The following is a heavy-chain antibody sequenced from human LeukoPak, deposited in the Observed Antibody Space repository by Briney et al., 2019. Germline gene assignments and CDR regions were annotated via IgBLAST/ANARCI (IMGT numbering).Heavy chain of an antibody. CDR2: IYYSGST. J-gene: IGHJ2*01. CDR1: GASISSYY. Sequence: SETLSLTCTVSGASISSYYWSWIRQPPGKGLEWIGYIYYSGSTNYNPSLKSRVTISVDTSKNQFSLKLSSVTAADTAVYYCARDSSNWYFDLWGRGTLVTVSS. CDR3: ARDSSNWYFDL. V-gene: IGHV4-59*01. D-gene: IGHD6-6*01.